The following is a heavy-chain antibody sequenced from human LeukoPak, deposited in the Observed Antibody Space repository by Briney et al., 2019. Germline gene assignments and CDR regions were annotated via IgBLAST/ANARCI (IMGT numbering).Heavy chain of an antibody. CDR2: INHSGST. V-gene: IGHV4-34*01. J-gene: IGHJ6*02. CDR3: ARSRAAAVFGPPYYYYYGMDV. CDR1: GGSFSGYY. D-gene: IGHD6-13*01. Sequence: ASETLSLTCAVYGGSFSGYYWSWIRQPPGKGLEWIGEINHSGSTNYNPSLKSRVTISVDTSKNQFSLKLSSVTAADTAVYYCARSRAAAVFGPPYYYYYGMDVWGQGTTVTVSS.